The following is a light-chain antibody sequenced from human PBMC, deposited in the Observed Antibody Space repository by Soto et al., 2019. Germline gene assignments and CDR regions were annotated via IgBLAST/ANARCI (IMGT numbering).Light chain of an antibody. Sequence: MTQSPATLSVSPGERATLSCKASQSVSSNLAWYQQKPGQAPRLLIYGASTRATGIPARFSGSGSGTEFTLTISSLQSEDFAVYYCQQYNNWPRTFGQGTKVEIK. CDR2: GAS. J-gene: IGKJ1*01. CDR1: QSVSSN. CDR3: QQYNNWPRT. V-gene: IGKV3-15*01.